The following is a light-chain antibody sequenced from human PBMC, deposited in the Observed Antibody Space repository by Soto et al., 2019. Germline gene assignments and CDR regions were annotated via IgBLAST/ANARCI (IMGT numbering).Light chain of an antibody. CDR2: LNSDGSH. V-gene: IGLV4-69*01. CDR3: QTWGTGSVV. Sequence: QLVLTQSPSASASLGASVKLTCTLSSGHSNFAIAWHQQQPEKGPRYLMKLNSDGSHIKGDGIPDRFSGSSSGAERYLTISSLQSEDEADYYCQTWGTGSVVFGGGTKLTVL. CDR1: SGHSNFA. J-gene: IGLJ3*02.